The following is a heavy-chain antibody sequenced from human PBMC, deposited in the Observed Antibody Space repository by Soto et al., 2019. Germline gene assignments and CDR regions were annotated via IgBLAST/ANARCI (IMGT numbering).Heavy chain of an antibody. D-gene: IGHD2-8*02. Sequence: QVQLQESGPGLVNPSETLSLTCTVSGGSIISYYLSWIRQPPGKGLEWIGYIYYSGSTNYNPSLKSRVTISADTSKNQFSLNLSSVTAADTAVDYCARDSRYCDYFASWGQGTLVTVSS. CDR1: GGSIISYY. J-gene: IGHJ4*02. CDR2: IYYSGST. V-gene: IGHV4-59*01. CDR3: ARDSRYCDYFAS.